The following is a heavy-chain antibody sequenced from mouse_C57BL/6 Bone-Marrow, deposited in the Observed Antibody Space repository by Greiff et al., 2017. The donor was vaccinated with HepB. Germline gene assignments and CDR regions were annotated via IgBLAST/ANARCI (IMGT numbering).Heavy chain of an antibody. Sequence: QVHVKQSGAELARPGASVKLSCKASGYTFTSYGISWVKQRTGQGLEWIGEIYPRSGNTYYNEKFKGKATLTADKSSSTAYMELRSLTSEDSAVYFCASSGLYYDYWGQGTTLTVSS. V-gene: IGHV1-81*01. J-gene: IGHJ2*01. CDR2: IYPRSGNT. CDR1: GYTFTSYG. CDR3: ASSGLYYDY. D-gene: IGHD3-1*01.